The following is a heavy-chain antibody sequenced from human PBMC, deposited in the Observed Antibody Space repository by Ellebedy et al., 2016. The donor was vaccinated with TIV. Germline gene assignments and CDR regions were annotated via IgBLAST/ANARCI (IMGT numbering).Heavy chain of an antibody. J-gene: IGHJ6*02. Sequence: AASVKVSCKASGYTFTTYAIHWVRQAPGQRPEWMGWINAGIGNTKYSDNFQGRVTITTDTSASTAYMELSSLGSEDTAVYYCARRFDIVTGSYPRGYYGLDIWGQGTTVTVSS. D-gene: IGHD3-9*01. V-gene: IGHV1-3*01. CDR3: ARRFDIVTGSYPRGYYGLDI. CDR1: GYTFTTYA. CDR2: INAGIGNT.